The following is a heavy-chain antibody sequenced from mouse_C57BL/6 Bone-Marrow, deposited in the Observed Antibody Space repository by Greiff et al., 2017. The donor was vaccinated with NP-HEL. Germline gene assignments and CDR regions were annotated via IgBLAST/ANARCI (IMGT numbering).Heavy chain of an antibody. J-gene: IGHJ3*01. CDR2: ISYDGSN. Sequence: EVKLMESGPGLVKPSQSLSLTCSVTGYSITSGYYWNWIRQFPGNKLEWMGYISYDGSNNYNPSLKNRISITRDTSKNQFFLKLNSVTTEDTATYYCARDYGSFAYWGQGTLVTVSA. CDR1: GYSITSGYY. CDR3: ARDYGSFAY. D-gene: IGHD1-1*01. V-gene: IGHV3-6*01.